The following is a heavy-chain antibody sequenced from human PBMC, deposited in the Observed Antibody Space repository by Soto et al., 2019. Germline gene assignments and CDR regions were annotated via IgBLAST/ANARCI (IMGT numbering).Heavy chain of an antibody. Sequence: ASVKVSCKASGYTFTSYGISWVRQAPGQGLEWMGWISAYNGNTNYAQKLQGRVTMTTDTSTSTAYMELRSLRSDDTAVYYCASSTDPFIGTGTGYFDYWGQGTLVTVSS. V-gene: IGHV1-18*01. CDR2: ISAYNGNT. D-gene: IGHD3-10*01. J-gene: IGHJ4*02. CDR1: GYTFTSYG. CDR3: ASSTDPFIGTGTGYFDY.